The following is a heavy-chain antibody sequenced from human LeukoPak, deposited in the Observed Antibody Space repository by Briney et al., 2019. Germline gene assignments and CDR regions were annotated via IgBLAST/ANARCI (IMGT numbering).Heavy chain of an antibody. CDR3: ARDWGFGDSEDWFDP. V-gene: IGHV4-38-2*02. D-gene: IGHD2-21*01. J-gene: IGHJ5*02. CDR1: GYTISRGYF. Sequence: SETLSLTCVVSGYTISRGYFWARIRQPPGRGLQWIGTISHSGTTYYNPSLLSRVTMSVDTSKNQFSLNLTSVTAADTAVYYCARDWGFGDSEDWFDPWGQGTLVTVSS. CDR2: ISHSGTT.